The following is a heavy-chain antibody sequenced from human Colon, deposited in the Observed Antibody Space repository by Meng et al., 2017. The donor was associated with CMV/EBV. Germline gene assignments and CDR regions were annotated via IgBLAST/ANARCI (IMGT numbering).Heavy chain of an antibody. CDR1: GFTFTTFW. CDR2: IKEDGTGQ. CDR3: ARRGIGRDY. J-gene: IGHJ4*02. Sequence: GESLKISCAASGFTFTTFWMTWVRQAPGKGLEWVANIKEDGTGQWYVDSVKGRFTITRDDAKNSLYLQMNSLRAEDTAVYYCARRGIGRDYWGQGTLVTVSS. V-gene: IGHV3-7*01. D-gene: IGHD1-26*01.